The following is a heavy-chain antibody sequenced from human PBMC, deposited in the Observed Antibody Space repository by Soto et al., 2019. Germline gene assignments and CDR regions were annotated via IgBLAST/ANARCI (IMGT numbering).Heavy chain of an antibody. CDR3: ARGPGVWYFDL. CDR2: IYYSGST. J-gene: IGHJ2*01. Sequence: QVQLQESGPGLVKPSETLSLTCTVSGGSISSYYWSWIRQPPGKGLEGIGYIYYSGSTNYNPSLKSRVTISVYTSKNQFSLKLSSMTAADTAVYYCARGPGVWYFDLWGRGTLVTVSS. D-gene: IGHD3-10*01. CDR1: GGSISSYY. V-gene: IGHV4-59*01.